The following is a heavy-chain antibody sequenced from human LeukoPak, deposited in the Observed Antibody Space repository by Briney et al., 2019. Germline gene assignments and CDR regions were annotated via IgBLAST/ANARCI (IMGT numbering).Heavy chain of an antibody. D-gene: IGHD6-13*01. CDR1: GFTFSSYA. Sequence: SGGSLRLSCAASGFTFSSYAMSWVRQAPGKGLEWVSAISGSGGSTYYADSVKGRFTISRDNSKNTLYLQMNSLRAEDTAVYYCAKDQGSYEQLERGEHAFDIWGQGTMVTVSS. CDR2: ISGSGGST. V-gene: IGHV3-23*01. J-gene: IGHJ3*02. CDR3: AKDQGSYEQLERGEHAFDI.